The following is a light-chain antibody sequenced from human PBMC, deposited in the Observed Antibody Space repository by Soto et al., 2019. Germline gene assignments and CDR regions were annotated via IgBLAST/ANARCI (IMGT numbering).Light chain of an antibody. CDR1: SSDVGGYDY. Sequence: QSVLTQPRSVSGSPGQSVTISCTGTSSDVGGYDYVSWYQQHPGKAPKVMIYEVTKRPSGVPDRFSGSRSGNTASLTISGLQAEDDADYYCCSYAGTYTFYVFGSGTKVTVL. J-gene: IGLJ1*01. CDR2: EVT. CDR3: CSYAGTYTFYV. V-gene: IGLV2-11*01.